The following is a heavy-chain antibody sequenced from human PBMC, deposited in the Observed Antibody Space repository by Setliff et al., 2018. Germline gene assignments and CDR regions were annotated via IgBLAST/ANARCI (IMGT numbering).Heavy chain of an antibody. Sequence: SETLSLTCAVYGGSFSGYQWSWIRQPPGKGLEWIGEINHSGSTNYNPSLKSRVSISVEKSKNQFSLRLTSVTAADTAVYYCARAQVVFAISAPVWYFEVWGRGTQVTVSA. V-gene: IGHV4-34*01. CDR3: ARAQVVFAISAPVWYFEV. CDR1: GGSFSGYQ. D-gene: IGHD2-21*01. CDR2: INHSGST. J-gene: IGHJ2*01.